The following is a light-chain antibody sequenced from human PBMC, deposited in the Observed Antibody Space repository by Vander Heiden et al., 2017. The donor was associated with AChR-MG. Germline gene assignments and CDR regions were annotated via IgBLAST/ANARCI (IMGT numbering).Light chain of an antibody. J-gene: IGLJ2*01. Sequence: SFDLTQPPSVSVSPGQTATIACSAAQLGNKYVCWYQQKPGQSPVQVIYQNTNRPSGIPERFSGSKSATTANLTISGTQAIEEAYYYCQAWDGPTVVFGGGTKLTVL. CDR2: QNT. CDR3: QAWDGPTVV. CDR1: QLGNKY. V-gene: IGLV3-1*01.